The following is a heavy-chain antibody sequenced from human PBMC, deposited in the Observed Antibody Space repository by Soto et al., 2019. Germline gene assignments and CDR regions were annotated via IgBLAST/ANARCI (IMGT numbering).Heavy chain of an antibody. D-gene: IGHD3-3*01. CDR2: ISGSGGST. Sequence: PGGSLRLSCAASGFTFSSYAMSWVRQATGKGLEWVSAISGSGGSTHYADSVKGRFTISRDNSKNTLYLQMNSLRAEDTAVYYCAKGDTIFGVVIPFDYWGQGTLVTVSS. J-gene: IGHJ4*02. CDR3: AKGDTIFGVVIPFDY. V-gene: IGHV3-23*01. CDR1: GFTFSSYA.